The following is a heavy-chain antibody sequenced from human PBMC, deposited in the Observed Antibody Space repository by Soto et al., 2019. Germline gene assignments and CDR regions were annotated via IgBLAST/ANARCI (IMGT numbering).Heavy chain of an antibody. CDR2: ISSSGSTT. Sequence: EVQLVESGGGLVQPGGSLRLSCAASGFTFSSYSMNWVRQAPGKGLQWVSYISSSGSTTYYADSVRGRFTISRDNAKNSLYLQMNSLRDEDTAVYYCARPSKMYTSSCCGMDVWGQGTTVTVSS. J-gene: IGHJ6*01. V-gene: IGHV3-48*02. CDR3: ARPSKMYTSSCCGMDV. CDR1: GFTFSSYS. D-gene: IGHD6-6*01.